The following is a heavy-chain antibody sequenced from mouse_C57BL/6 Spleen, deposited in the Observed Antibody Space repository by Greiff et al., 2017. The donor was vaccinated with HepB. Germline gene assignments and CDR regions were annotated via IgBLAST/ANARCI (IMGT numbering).Heavy chain of an antibody. Sequence: QVQLQQSGPELVKPGASVKISCKASGYAFSSSWMNWVKQRPGKGLEWIGRIYPGDGDTNYNGKFKGKATLTADKSSSTAYMQLSSLTSEDSAVYFCASDFYYYGSSSYWYFDVWGTGTTVTVSS. CDR2: IYPGDGDT. D-gene: IGHD1-1*01. V-gene: IGHV1-82*01. CDR1: GYAFSSSW. J-gene: IGHJ1*03. CDR3: ASDFYYYGSSSYWYFDV.